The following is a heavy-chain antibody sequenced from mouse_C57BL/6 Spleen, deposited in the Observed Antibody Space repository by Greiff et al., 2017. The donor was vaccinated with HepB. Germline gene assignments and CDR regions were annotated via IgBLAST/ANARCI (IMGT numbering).Heavy chain of an antibody. V-gene: IGHV1-69*01. CDR2: IDPSDSYT. CDR3: ARYTNDYFDY. CDR1: GYTFTSYW. Sequence: QVQLQQPGAELVMPGASVKLSCKASGYTFTSYWMHWVKQRPGQGLEWIGEIDPSDSYTNYNQKFKGKSTLTVDKSSSTAYMQLSSLTSEDSAVYYCARYTNDYFDYWGQGTTLTVSS. J-gene: IGHJ2*01. D-gene: IGHD1-1*01.